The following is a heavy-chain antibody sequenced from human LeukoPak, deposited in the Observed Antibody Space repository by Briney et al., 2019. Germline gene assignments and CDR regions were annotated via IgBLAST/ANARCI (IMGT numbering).Heavy chain of an antibody. Sequence: PGGSLRLSCGVSGFTFSRYGMHWVRQAPGKGLEWEANIKQDGSEKYYVDSVKGRFTISRDNAKNSLYLQMNSLRAEDTAVYYCASPRRFRRAFDIWGQGTMVTVSS. CDR1: GFTFSRYG. CDR2: IKQDGSEK. J-gene: IGHJ3*02. CDR3: ASPRRFRRAFDI. V-gene: IGHV3-7*01.